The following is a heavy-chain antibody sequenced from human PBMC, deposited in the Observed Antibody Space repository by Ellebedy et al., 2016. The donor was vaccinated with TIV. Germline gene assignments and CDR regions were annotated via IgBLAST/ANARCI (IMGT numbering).Heavy chain of an antibody. V-gene: IGHV3-23*01. D-gene: IGHD6-19*01. CDR2: IGGNGDKT. J-gene: IGHJ5*02. Sequence: GESLKISCAASGFTFSAYAMTWVRQAPGKGLEWVSGIGGNGDKTHYADSVKGRFTISRDNSKDTLYLQMNSLRAEDTAIYYCAKDRQWLPSSWFDPWGQGTLVTVSS. CDR3: AKDRQWLPSSWFDP. CDR1: GFTFSAYA.